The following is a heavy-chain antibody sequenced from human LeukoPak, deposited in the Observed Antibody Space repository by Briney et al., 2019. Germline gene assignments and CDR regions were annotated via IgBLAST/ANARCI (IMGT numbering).Heavy chain of an antibody. CDR3: AKEREVIVPAARAY. Sequence: PGGSLRLSCAASGLAFSSYAMCWVGQAPGKGLEGVSAVTGSGGNTYYANSVKGRFTISRDNSQNTLHLQMNSLRAEDTAVYYCAKEREVIVPAARAYWGQGTLVTVSS. D-gene: IGHD2-2*01. J-gene: IGHJ4*02. V-gene: IGHV3-23*01. CDR2: VTGSGGNT. CDR1: GLAFSSYA.